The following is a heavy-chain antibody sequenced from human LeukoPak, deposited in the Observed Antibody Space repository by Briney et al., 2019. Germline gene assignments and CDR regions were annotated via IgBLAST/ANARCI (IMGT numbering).Heavy chain of an antibody. CDR1: GFTFDDYA. CDR2: ISWNSGSI. CDR3: ARGSGYDYFDY. Sequence: GGSLRLSCAASGFTFDDYAMHWVRQAPGKGLEWVSGISWNSGSIGYADSVKGRFTISRDNAKNSLYLQMNSLRAEDTAVYYCARGSGYDYFDYWGQGTLVTVSS. V-gene: IGHV3-9*01. J-gene: IGHJ4*02. D-gene: IGHD5-12*01.